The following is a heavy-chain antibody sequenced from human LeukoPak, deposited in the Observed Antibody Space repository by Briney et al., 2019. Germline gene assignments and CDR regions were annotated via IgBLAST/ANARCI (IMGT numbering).Heavy chain of an antibody. CDR1: GGSISSYY. Sequence: SETLSLTCTVSGGSISSYYWSWIRQPPGKGLEWIGYISYSGSANYNPSLKSRVTISVDTSKNQFSMKLSSVTAEDAAVYYCAKYVWGSYPTFEDYWGQGTLVTVSS. CDR3: AKYVWGSYPTFEDY. CDR2: ISYSGSA. J-gene: IGHJ4*02. D-gene: IGHD3-16*02. V-gene: IGHV4-59*01.